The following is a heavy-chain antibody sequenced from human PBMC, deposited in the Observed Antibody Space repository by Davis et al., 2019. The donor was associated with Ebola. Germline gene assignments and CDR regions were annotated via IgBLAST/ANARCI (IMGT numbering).Heavy chain of an antibody. Sequence: MPSETLSLTCTVSGGSISSYYWSWILQPPGKGLEWIGYIYYSGTTDYNPSLKSRVTISRDTSKNQVSLTLNSVTDADTAVYVCSRGTSSGFYGGRQDFWGLGTLVTVSS. CDR2: IYYSGTT. D-gene: IGHD3-22*01. J-gene: IGHJ4*02. CDR1: GGSISSYY. V-gene: IGHV4-59*01. CDR3: SRGTSSGFYGGRQDF.